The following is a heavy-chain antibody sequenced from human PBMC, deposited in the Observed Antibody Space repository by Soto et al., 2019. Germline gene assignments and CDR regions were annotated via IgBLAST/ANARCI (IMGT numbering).Heavy chain of an antibody. J-gene: IGHJ4*02. Sequence: PSETLSLTCTVSGGSLSGYYWSWIRQPPGKGLEWIGYIYYSGSTNYNPSLKSRVTISVDTSKNQFSLKLSSVTAADTAVYYCARRKRYSGYDYLDYWGQGTLVTVSS. D-gene: IGHD5-12*01. CDR2: IYYSGST. CDR1: GGSLSGYY. CDR3: ARRKRYSGYDYLDY. V-gene: IGHV4-59*08.